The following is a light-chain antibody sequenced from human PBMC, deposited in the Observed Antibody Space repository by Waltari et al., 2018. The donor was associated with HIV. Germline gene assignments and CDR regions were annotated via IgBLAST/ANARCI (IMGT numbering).Light chain of an antibody. CDR3: FSYAGNNFLL. CDR2: DFS. CDR1: SSDIGLYNF. V-gene: IGLV2-8*01. Sequence: QSALTQPPSASGSPGQSVTISCAGTSSDIGLYNFVFWYQHHPGKAPKLIISDFSRRPSGVPDRFSGSKSGNTASLTVSGLQADDEATYYCFSYAGNNFLLFGGGTKLTVL. J-gene: IGLJ2*01.